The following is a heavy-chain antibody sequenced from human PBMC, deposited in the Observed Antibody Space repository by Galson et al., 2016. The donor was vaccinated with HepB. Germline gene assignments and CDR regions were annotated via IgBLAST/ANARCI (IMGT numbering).Heavy chain of an antibody. CDR1: GFSFRSHA. CDR2: ITSSSSSI. V-gene: IGHV3-48*01. CDR3: AREGYGDFDHIPNYYYYGLDV. J-gene: IGHJ6*02. D-gene: IGHD4-17*01. Sequence: SLRLSCAVSGFSFRSHAMNWARQAPGKGLGWVSYITSSSSSIYYADSVKGRSTIPRDNAKNSLYLQMNSLRGEDTAVYYCAREGYGDFDHIPNYYYYGLDVWGQGTTVTVSS.